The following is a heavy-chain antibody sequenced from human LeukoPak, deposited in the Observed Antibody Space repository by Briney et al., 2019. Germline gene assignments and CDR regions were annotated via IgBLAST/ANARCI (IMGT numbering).Heavy chain of an antibody. V-gene: IGHV1-18*01. J-gene: IGHJ4*02. CDR3: ARVTYYDSSGYYFHFDY. D-gene: IGHD3-22*01. CDR2: ISAYNGNT. CDR1: GYTFTSYG. Sequence: ASVKVSCKASGYTFTSYGISWVRQAPGQGLEWMGWISAYNGNTNYAQKLQGRVIMTTDTSTSTAYMELRSLRSDDTAVYYCARVTYYDSSGYYFHFDYWGQGTLVTVSS.